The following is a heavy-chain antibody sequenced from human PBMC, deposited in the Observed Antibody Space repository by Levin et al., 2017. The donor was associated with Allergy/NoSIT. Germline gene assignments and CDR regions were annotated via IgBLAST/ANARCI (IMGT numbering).Heavy chain of an antibody. D-gene: IGHD3-10*01. Sequence: SETLSLTCIVSGGSVSSSRYYWVWIRQPPGKGLEWIGSISYSGSKYHNPSLKSRVTISVDTSKNQFSLKLTSVTAADTAVYYCARASDGSGSYMDVWGQGTTVTVSS. CDR2: ISYSGSK. CDR1: GGSVSSSRYY. V-gene: IGHV4-39*01. J-gene: IGHJ6*02. CDR3: ARASDGSGSYMDV.